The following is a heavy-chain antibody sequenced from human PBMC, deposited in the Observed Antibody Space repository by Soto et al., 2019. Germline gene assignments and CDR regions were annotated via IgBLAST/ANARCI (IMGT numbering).Heavy chain of an antibody. Sequence: GGSLRLSCTASGFTFGDYAMSWFRQAPGKVLEWVGFIRSKAYGGTTECAASVKGRFTISRDDSKSIAYLQMNSLKTEDTAVYYCTRDLGDSSSWYVDYWGQGTLVTVSS. J-gene: IGHJ4*02. V-gene: IGHV3-49*03. CDR2: IRSKAYGGTT. CDR1: GFTFGDYA. D-gene: IGHD6-13*01. CDR3: TRDLGDSSSWYVDY.